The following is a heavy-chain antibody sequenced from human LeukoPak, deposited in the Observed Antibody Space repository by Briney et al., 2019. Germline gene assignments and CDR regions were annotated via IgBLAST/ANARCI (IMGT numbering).Heavy chain of an antibody. V-gene: IGHV4-59*01. CDR3: ARVPRLGYCSGGSCYGLGRYYYYYYMDV. CDR2: IYYSGST. CDR1: GGSISSYY. J-gene: IGHJ6*03. Sequence: SETLSLTCTVSGGSISSYYWSWIRQPPGKGLEWIGYIYYSGSTNYSPSLKSRVTISVDTSKNQFSLKLSSVTAADTAVYYCARVPRLGYCSGGSCYGLGRYYYYYYMDVWGKGTTVTVSS. D-gene: IGHD2-15*01.